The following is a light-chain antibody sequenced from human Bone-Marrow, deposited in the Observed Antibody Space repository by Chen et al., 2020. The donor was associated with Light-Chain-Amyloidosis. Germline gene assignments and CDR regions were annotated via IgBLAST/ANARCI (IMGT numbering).Light chain of an antibody. CDR1: SNDVGGDNH. Sequence: QSALTQPASVSGSPVQSITISCTGTSNDVGGDNHVSWYQQHPDKAPKLMIYEVTNRPSWVPDRFSGSKSDNTASLTISGLQTEDEADYFCSSYTITNTLVFGSGTRVTVL. CDR2: EVT. V-gene: IGLV2-14*01. J-gene: IGLJ1*01. CDR3: SSYTITNTLV.